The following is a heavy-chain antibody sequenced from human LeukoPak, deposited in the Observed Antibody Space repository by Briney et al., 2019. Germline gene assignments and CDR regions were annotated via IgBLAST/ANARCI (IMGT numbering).Heavy chain of an antibody. J-gene: IGHJ4*02. CDR3: AKDWAGNGGFDY. V-gene: IGHV3-30*18. D-gene: IGHD4-23*01. CDR1: GFIFSTSA. CDR2: ISYDGIKK. Sequence: SGRSLRLSCAASGFIFSTSAMHWVRQAPGKGLEWVAVISYDGIKKYYAESVKGRFTISRDNSKNTLYLQVNSLRAEDTAVYYCAKDWAGNGGFDYWGQGTLVTVSS.